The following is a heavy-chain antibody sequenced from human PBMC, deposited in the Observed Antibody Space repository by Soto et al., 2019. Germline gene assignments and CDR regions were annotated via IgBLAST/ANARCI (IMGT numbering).Heavy chain of an antibody. J-gene: IGHJ6*02. CDR3: AREWTTVTTDYYYYGMDV. D-gene: IGHD4-4*01. CDR1: GFTFSSYW. V-gene: IGHV3-74*01. Sequence: PGGSLRLSCAASGFTFSSYWMHWVRQAPGKGLVWVSRINSDGSSTSYADSVKGRFTISRDNAKNTLYLQMNSLRDEDTAVYYCAREWTTVTTDYYYYGMDVWGQGTTVTVSS. CDR2: INSDGSST.